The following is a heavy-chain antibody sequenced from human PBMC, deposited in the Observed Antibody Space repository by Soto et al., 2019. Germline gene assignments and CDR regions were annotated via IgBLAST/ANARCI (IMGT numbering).Heavy chain of an antibody. J-gene: IGHJ4*02. CDR1: GGCLTSNNW. Sequence: EPRSLTWAVSGGCLTSNNWWSWVRQPPGQGLEWIGEIYRTGSTNYNPSLKSRVTISLDKSENQLSRKVTSLTAADTAVYYCASRDPGTSVDYWGQGTLVTVSS. D-gene: IGHD1-7*01. CDR2: IYRTGST. CDR3: ASRDPGTSVDY. V-gene: IGHV4-4*02.